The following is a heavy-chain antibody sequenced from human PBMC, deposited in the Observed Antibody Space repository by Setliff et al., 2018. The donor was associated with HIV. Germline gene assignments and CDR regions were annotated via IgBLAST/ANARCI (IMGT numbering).Heavy chain of an antibody. CDR2: IRSKANNYAT. D-gene: IGHD5-12*01. V-gene: IGHV3-73*01. Sequence: LRLSCAASGFSNSALHWVRQAPGKGLEWVGRIRSKANNYATEYGASVKGRFIISRDDSKNMAYLQMNSLRDEDTAVYYCAREGDVLWLGWFDPWGQGTLVTVSS. CDR3: AREGDVLWLGWFDP. CDR1: GFSNSA. J-gene: IGHJ5*02.